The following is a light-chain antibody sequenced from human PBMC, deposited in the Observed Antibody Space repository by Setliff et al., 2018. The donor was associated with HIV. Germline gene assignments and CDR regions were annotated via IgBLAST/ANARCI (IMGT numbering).Light chain of an antibody. CDR3: SSYTSSSTIYV. CDR2: DVS. Sequence: QSVLTQPASVSGSPGQSITISCTGTSSDVGGYNYVSWYQQHPGKAPKAMIYDVSKRPSGVSNRFSGSTSGNTASLTISGLQAEDEADYYCSSYTSSSTIYVFGSGTTVTVL. V-gene: IGLV2-14*03. CDR1: SSDVGGYNY. J-gene: IGLJ1*01.